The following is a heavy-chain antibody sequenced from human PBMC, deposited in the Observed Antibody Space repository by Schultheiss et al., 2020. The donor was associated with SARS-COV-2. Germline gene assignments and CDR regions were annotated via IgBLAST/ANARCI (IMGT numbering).Heavy chain of an antibody. J-gene: IGHJ3*02. CDR2: ISGSGGST. V-gene: IGHV3-23*01. CDR3: TTYSIVLVVYASDAFDI. CDR1: GFTFSDYY. D-gene: IGHD2-8*02. Sequence: GGSLRLSCAASGFTFSDYYMSWIRQAPGKGLEWVSAISGSGGSTYYADSVKGRFTISRDNSKNSLYLQMNSLKTEDTAVYYCTTYSIVLVVYASDAFDIWGQGTMVTVSS.